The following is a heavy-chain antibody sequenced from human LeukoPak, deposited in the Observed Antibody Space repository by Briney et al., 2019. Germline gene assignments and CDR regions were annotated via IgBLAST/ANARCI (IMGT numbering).Heavy chain of an antibody. D-gene: IGHD1-14*01. V-gene: IGHV3-21*01. CDR1: GFTFSTYS. CDR3: ARDITRTEYYDNSGFGL. J-gene: IGHJ4*02. Sequence: GGSLRLSCAASGFTFSTYSLNWVRQAPGKGLEWVSSISSGSDYIYYLDSVKGRFTISRDNAKNSVFLQMNSLRAEDTAVYYCARDITRTEYYDNSGFGLWGQGTLVTVSS. CDR2: ISSGSDYI.